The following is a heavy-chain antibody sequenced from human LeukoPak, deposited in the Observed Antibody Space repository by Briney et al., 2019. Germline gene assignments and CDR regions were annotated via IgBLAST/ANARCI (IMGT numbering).Heavy chain of an antibody. CDR2: ITGSGGST. CDR1: GFTFSSYA. V-gene: IGHV3-23*01. J-gene: IGHJ3*02. CDR3: ARDQRGAFDI. Sequence: GGSLRLSCAASGFTFSSYAMSSVRQAPGKGLEWVSFITGSGGSTYYVDSVKGRFTISRDNSKNTLSLQMNSLRPEDTAVYYCARDQRGAFDIWGQGTMVTVSS.